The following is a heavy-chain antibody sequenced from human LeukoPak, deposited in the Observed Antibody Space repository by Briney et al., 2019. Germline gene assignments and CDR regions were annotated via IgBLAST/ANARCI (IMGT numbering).Heavy chain of an antibody. CDR1: GFTFSDYY. V-gene: IGHV3-11*04. J-gene: IGHJ3*02. CDR2: ISSSGSTI. D-gene: IGHD6-13*01. Sequence: GGSLRLSCAASGFTFSDYYMSWIRQAPGKGLEWVSYISSSGSTIYYADSVKGRFTISRDNAKNSLSLQMNSLRGEDTAVYYCARTKQAAAGLDAFDIWGQGTMVTASS. CDR3: ARTKQAAAGLDAFDI.